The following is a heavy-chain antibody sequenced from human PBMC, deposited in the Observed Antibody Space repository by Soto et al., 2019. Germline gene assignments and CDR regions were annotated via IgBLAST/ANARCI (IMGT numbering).Heavy chain of an antibody. V-gene: IGHV4-59*01. CDR1: GVSITSYF. J-gene: IGHJ4*02. CDR2: ISFSGAT. D-gene: IGHD3-9*01. CDR3: ARDRRDGYKRYFAF. Sequence: SETLSLTCTVSGVSITSYFWSWIRQTPGKGLDWIGSISFSGATYSNPSLTGRASLSVDTSENHLSLTLNSVTSADTAVYFCARDRRDGYKRYFAFWGQGNQVTFSS.